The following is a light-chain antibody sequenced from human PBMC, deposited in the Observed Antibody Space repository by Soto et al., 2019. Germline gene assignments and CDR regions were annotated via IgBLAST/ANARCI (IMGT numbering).Light chain of an antibody. CDR2: NNN. J-gene: IGLJ3*02. CDR3: AVWDASLNGRV. CDR1: SSNIGRNT. Sequence: QSVVTQPPSASGTPGQRVTISCSGSSSNIGRNTVNWYQQFPGTAPNHLIYNNNERPSGVPDRFSGSKSGTSASLAISGLRSEDEADYYCAVWDASLNGRVFGGGTKLTVL. V-gene: IGLV1-44*01.